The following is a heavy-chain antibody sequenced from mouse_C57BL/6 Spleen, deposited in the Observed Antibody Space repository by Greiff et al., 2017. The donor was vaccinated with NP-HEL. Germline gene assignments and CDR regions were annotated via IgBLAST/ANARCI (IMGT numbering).Heavy chain of an antibody. CDR1: GYAFSSSW. V-gene: IGHV1-82*01. D-gene: IGHD1-1*01. CDR2: IYPGDGDT. CDR3: ASYYYGSMDY. J-gene: IGHJ4*01. Sequence: VQLQQSGPELVKPGASVKISCKASGYAFSSSWMNWVKQRPGKGLEWIGRIYPGDGDTNYNGKFQGKATLTADKSSSTAYMQLSSLTSEDSAVYFCASYYYGSMDYWGQGTSVTVSS.